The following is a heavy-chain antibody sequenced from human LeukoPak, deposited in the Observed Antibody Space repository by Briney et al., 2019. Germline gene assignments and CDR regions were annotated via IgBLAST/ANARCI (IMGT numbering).Heavy chain of an antibody. Sequence: SETLSLTCAVYGGSFSGYYWSWIRQPPGKGLEWIGEINHSGSTYYNPSLKSRVTISVDTSKNQFSLKLSSVTAADTAVYYCARHEEDTAYYWGQGTLVTVSS. J-gene: IGHJ4*02. CDR3: ARHEEDTAYY. CDR1: GGSFSGYY. D-gene: IGHD5-18*01. V-gene: IGHV4-34*01. CDR2: INHSGST.